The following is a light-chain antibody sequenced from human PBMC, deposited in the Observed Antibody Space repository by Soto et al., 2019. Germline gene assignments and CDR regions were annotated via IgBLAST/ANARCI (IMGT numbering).Light chain of an antibody. J-gene: IGKJ1*01. CDR2: GAS. CDR3: QQYGSSRWT. V-gene: IGKV3-20*01. Sequence: EIVLTQSPGTLSLSPGERATLSCRASQSVSGSYLAWYQQRPGQAPRLLIYGASSRATGIPDRFSGSGSGTDFTLTITRLEPEDFAVYYGQQYGSSRWTFGRGTKVEIK. CDR1: QSVSGSY.